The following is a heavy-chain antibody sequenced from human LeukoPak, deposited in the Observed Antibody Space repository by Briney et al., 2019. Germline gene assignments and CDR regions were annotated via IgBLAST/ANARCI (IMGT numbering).Heavy chain of an antibody. CDR2: IYYSGST. CDR1: GGSISSSSYY. J-gene: IGHJ5*02. V-gene: IGHV4-39*01. CDR3: ARGRGYCSSTSCYSFYWFDP. Sequence: SETLSLTCTVSGGSISSSSYYWGWIRQPPGKGLEWIGSIYYSGSTYYNPSLKSRVTISVDTSKNQFSLKLSSVTAADTAVYYCARGRGYCSSTSCYSFYWFDPWGQGTLVTVSS. D-gene: IGHD2-2*01.